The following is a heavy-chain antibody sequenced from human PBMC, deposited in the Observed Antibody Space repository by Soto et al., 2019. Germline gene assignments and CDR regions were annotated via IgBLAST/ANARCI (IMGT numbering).Heavy chain of an antibody. CDR3: ARGSSIAGLYYGMDV. V-gene: IGHV4-31*03. J-gene: IGHJ6*02. CDR2: NYYSGIT. Sequence: PSETLSLTCTVSGGSISSGGYYWTWIRQHPGKGLEWIGYNYYSGITYYNPSLKSRVTISLDTSKNQFSLKQSSVTAADTAVYYCARGSSIAGLYYGMDVWGQGTTVTVSS. D-gene: IGHD6-6*01. CDR1: GGSISSGGYY.